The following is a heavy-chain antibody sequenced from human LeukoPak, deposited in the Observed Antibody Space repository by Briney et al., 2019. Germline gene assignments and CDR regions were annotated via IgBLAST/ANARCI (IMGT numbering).Heavy chain of an antibody. CDR2: IYYSGST. V-gene: IGHV4-30-4*01. Sequence: PSETLSLTCTVSGASIRSGDYYWSWIRQPPGKGLEWIGYIYYSGSTYYNPSLKSRVTISVDTSKNQFSLKLSSVTAADTAVYYCARDGRITIFGVVHDAFDIWGQGTMVTVSS. D-gene: IGHD3-3*01. CDR1: GASIRSGDYY. J-gene: IGHJ3*02. CDR3: ARDGRITIFGVVHDAFDI.